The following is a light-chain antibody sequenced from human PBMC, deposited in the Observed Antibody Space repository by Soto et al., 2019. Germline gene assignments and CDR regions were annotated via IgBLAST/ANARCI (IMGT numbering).Light chain of an antibody. J-gene: IGLJ1*01. Sequence: QSALTQPPSASGSPXXXXXXXXXGTKXXIGCYDFVSWYQHHPGKAPRLIIYEVVQRPSGVPDRFSGSKSGNTASLTVSGLQAADEADYFCKSYAGSNTYVFGSGTKVTVL. V-gene: IGLV2-8*01. CDR2: EVV. CDR1: KXXIGCYDF. CDR3: KSYAGSNTYV.